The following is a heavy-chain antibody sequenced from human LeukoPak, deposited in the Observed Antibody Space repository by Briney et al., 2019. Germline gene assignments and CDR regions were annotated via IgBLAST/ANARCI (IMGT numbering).Heavy chain of an antibody. Sequence: PGGSLRLSCAASGFTFSSYGMSWVRQAPGKGLEWVSAISGSGGSTYYADSVKGRFIISRDNSKNTLYLQMNSLRAEDTAVYYCARDYDSSGYYLRVVDYWGQGTLVTVSS. CDR1: GFTFSSYG. CDR2: ISGSGGST. CDR3: ARDYDSSGYYLRVVDY. J-gene: IGHJ4*02. V-gene: IGHV3-23*01. D-gene: IGHD3-22*01.